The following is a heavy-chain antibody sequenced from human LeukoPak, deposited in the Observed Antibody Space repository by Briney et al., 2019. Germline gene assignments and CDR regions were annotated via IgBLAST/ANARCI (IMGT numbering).Heavy chain of an antibody. D-gene: IGHD1-26*01. CDR3: ARGSGSYYWFDY. J-gene: IGHJ4*02. CDR2: IYSGGST. Sequence: GGSLRLSCAASGFTVSTNYMSWVRQAPGKGLEWVSVIYSGGSTYYADSVKGGFTISRDISKNTLYLQMNSLRAEDTAVYYCARGSGSYYWFDYWGQGTLVTVSS. CDR1: GFTVSTNY. V-gene: IGHV3-66*01.